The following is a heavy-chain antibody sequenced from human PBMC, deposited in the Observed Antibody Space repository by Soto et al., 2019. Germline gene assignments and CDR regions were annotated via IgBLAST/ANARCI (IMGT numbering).Heavy chain of an antibody. V-gene: IGHV1-46*01. Sequence: ASVKVSCKASGYTFTSYYMHWVRQAPGQGLEWMGIINPSGGSTSYAQKFQGRVTMTRDTSTSTVYMELSSLRSEDTAVYYCARDYFWSGYYNYHYGMAVWGQGTTVTVSS. CDR3: ARDYFWSGYYNYHYGMAV. D-gene: IGHD3-3*01. J-gene: IGHJ6*02. CDR1: GYTFTSYY. CDR2: INPSGGST.